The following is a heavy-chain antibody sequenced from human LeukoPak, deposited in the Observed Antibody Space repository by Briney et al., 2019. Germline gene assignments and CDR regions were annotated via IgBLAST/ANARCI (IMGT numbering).Heavy chain of an antibody. V-gene: IGHV4-39*01. Sequence: SETLSLTCTVSGGSISSSSYYWGWIRQPPGKGLEWIGSIYYSGSTYYNPSLKSRVTISVDTSKDQFSLKLSSVTAADTAVYYCASWSSGWWYNWFDPWGQGTLVTVSS. CDR2: IYYSGST. D-gene: IGHD6-19*01. CDR1: GGSISSSSYY. J-gene: IGHJ5*02. CDR3: ASWSSGWWYNWFDP.